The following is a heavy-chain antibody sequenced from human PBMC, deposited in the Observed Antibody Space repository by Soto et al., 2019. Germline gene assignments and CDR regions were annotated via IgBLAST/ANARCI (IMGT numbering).Heavy chain of an antibody. CDR2: IWYDGSNK. CDR3: ARDFDYALDY. Sequence: QVQLVESGGGVVQPGRSLRLSCAASGFTFSSYGMHWVRQAPGKGLEWVADIWYDGSNKYYADSVKGRFTISRDNSKNTRYLQMNSLRAEDTAVYYCARDFDYALDYWGQGTLVTVSS. J-gene: IGHJ4*02. V-gene: IGHV3-33*01. D-gene: IGHD3-9*01. CDR1: GFTFSSYG.